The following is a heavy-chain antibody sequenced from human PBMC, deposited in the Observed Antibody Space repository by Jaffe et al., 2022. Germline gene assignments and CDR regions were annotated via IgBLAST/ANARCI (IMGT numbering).Heavy chain of an antibody. V-gene: IGHV1-69*01. D-gene: IGHD6-13*01. CDR2: IVPIFGTP. J-gene: IGHJ3*01. CDR3: AKGSSTAHTAGVDTFDV. CDR1: GGDFRSYS. Sequence: VVLVQSGAEVKKPGSSVKVSCKASGGDFRSYSMNWVRQAPGQGLEWMGEIVPIFGTPNYAPKFQGRVSISADESTTTAYLEMSRLTSEDTALYYCAKGSSTAHTAGVDTFDVWGQGTLVTVSS.